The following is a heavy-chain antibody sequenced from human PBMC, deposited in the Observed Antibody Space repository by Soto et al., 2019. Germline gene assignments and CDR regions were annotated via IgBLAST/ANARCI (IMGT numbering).Heavy chain of an antibody. D-gene: IGHD2-2*01. CDR2: ISGRGDST. Sequence: EVQLLESGGGFVQPGGSLRLSCAASGFTFSNYAMNWVRQTPGKGLEWVSTISGRGDSTYYTASVKGRFTVSRDNSEKALFLRKRSLRAEDTAVYFCATSGTVVPATQTGWGRFQLDYWGLGIQVTVSS. CDR1: GFTFSNYA. J-gene: IGHJ4*02. CDR3: ATSGTVVPATQTGWGRFQLDY. V-gene: IGHV3-23*01.